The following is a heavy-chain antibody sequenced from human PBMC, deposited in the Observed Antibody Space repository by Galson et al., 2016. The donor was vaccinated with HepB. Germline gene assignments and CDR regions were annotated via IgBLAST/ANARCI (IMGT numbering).Heavy chain of an antibody. CDR2: ITPMFGTA. CDR3: ERIVGRPQDIVLVPGGAPAYVDNRFDL. J-gene: IGHJ5*02. V-gene: IGHV1-69*13. CDR1: GGTFSSYA. Sequence: SVKVSCKASGGTFSSYALSWVRQAPGQGLEWMGEITPMFGTANYAPKSQGRVTISEDESTNTLYMEIRSLRTEDTAVYYWERIVGRPQDIVLVPGGAPAYVDNRFDLWGQGTLVTVSS. D-gene: IGHD2-2*01.